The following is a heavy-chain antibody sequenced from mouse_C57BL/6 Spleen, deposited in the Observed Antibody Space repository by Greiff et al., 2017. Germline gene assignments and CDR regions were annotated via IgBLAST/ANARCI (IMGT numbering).Heavy chain of an antibody. CDR3: ARRGGLSHAMDY. J-gene: IGHJ4*01. V-gene: IGHV1-55*01. Sequence: VQLQQPGAELVKPGASVKMSCKASGYTFTSYWITWVKQRPGQGLEWIGDIYPGSGSTNYNEKFKCKATLTVDTSSSTAYMQLSSLTSEDSAVYYCARRGGLSHAMDYWGQGTLVTVSS. CDR2: IYPGSGST. CDR1: GYTFTSYW.